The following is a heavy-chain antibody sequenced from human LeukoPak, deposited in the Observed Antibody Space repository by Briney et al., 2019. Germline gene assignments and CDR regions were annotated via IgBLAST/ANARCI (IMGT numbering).Heavy chain of an antibody. CDR2: ISSDGSNK. CDR3: AKEGFDS. V-gene: IGHV3-30*04. J-gene: IGHJ4*02. CDR1: GFTFTGYA. Sequence: PGRSLRLSCAASGFTFTGYAMLWVRQAPGKGLEWVAVISSDGSNKYYADSVRGRFTISRVNSKNTLYLQMNSLRAEDTAVYYCAKEGFDSWGQGTLVTVSS.